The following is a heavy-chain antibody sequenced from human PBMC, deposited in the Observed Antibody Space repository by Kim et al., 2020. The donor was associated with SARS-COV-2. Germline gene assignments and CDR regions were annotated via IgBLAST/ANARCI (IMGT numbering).Heavy chain of an antibody. CDR3: ARADISPYYFDY. CDR2: IYPGDSDT. D-gene: IGHD3-9*01. J-gene: IGHJ4*02. V-gene: IGHV5-51*01. Sequence: PGKGREGMASIYPGDSDTRYSPSFQGQVTISADKSISTAYLQWSSLKASDTAMYYCARADISPYYFDYWGQGTLVTVSS.